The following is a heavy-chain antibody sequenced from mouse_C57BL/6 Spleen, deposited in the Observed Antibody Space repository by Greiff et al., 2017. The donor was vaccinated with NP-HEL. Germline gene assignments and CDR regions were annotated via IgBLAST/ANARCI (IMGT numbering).Heavy chain of an antibody. J-gene: IGHJ2*01. CDR2: INPSNGGT. Sequence: QVQLQQPGTELVKPGASVKLSCKASGYTFTSYWMHWVKQRPGQGLEWIGNINPSNGGTNYIEKFKSKATLTVDKSSSTAYMQLSSLTSEDSAVYYCARWGLYYGSSYDYFDYWGQGTTLTVSS. V-gene: IGHV1-53*01. D-gene: IGHD1-1*01. CDR1: GYTFTSYW. CDR3: ARWGLYYGSSYDYFDY.